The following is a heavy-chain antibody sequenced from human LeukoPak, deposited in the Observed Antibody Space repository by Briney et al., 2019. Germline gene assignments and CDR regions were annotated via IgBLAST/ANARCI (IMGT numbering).Heavy chain of an antibody. CDR1: GFTFTVYH. V-gene: IGHV1-2*02. CDR3: AREAYASGSFRTDYYYMDV. Sequence: ASVKVSCKSSGFTFTVYHIHWVRQAPGQGLEWMGWISPTSGGTNYAQKFQGRVTMTRDTSISTAYMELRRLRSDDTAVYYCAREAYASGSFRTDYYYMDVWGKGTTVTISS. D-gene: IGHD3-10*01. J-gene: IGHJ6*03. CDR2: ISPTSGGT.